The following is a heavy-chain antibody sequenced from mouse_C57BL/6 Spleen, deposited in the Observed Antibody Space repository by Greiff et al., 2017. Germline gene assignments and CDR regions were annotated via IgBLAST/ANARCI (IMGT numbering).Heavy chain of an antibody. D-gene: IGHD1-1*01. J-gene: IGHJ2*01. CDR1: GYTFTSYW. CDR3: ARSITTVVATNFDY. V-gene: IGHV1-69*01. Sequence: QVQLKQPGAELVMPGASVKLSCKASGYTFTSYWMHWVKQRPGQGLEWIGELDPSDSYTNYNQKFKGKSTLTVDKSSSTAYMQLSSLTSEDSAVYYCARSITTVVATNFDYWGQGTTLTVSS. CDR2: LDPSDSYT.